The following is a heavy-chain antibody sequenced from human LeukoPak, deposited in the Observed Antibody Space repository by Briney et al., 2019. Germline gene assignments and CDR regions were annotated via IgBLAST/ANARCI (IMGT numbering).Heavy chain of an antibody. Sequence: GGSLRLSCAASGFTFSSYGMHWVRQAPGKGLEWVAFIRYDGSNKYYADSVKGRFTISRDNSKNTLYLHMNSLRADDTAVYYCAKAEYGDYGGAFDIWGQGTMVTVSS. CDR3: AKAEYGDYGGAFDI. V-gene: IGHV3-30*02. CDR2: IRYDGSNK. D-gene: IGHD4-17*01. CDR1: GFTFSSYG. J-gene: IGHJ3*02.